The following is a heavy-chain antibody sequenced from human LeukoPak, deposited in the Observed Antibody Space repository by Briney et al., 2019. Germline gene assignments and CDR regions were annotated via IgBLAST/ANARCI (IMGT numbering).Heavy chain of an antibody. D-gene: IGHD3-22*01. CDR2: IYYSGST. CDR3: ARHQSYYDSSRLDY. J-gene: IGHJ4*02. CDR1: GGSISSYY. Sequence: PSETLSLTCTVSGGSISSYYWGWIRQPPGKGLEWIGYIYYSGSTNYNPSLKSRVTISVDTSKNQFSLKLSSVTAADTAVYYCARHQSYYDSSRLDYWGQGTLVTVSS. V-gene: IGHV4-59*08.